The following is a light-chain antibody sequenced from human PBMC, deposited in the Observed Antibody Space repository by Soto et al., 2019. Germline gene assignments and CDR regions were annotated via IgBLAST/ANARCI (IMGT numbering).Light chain of an antibody. J-gene: IGKJ1*01. V-gene: IGKV3-20*01. CDR3: QQYSTSPWT. CDR2: GAS. Sequence: EIVLTQSPGTLSLSPGERATLSCRASQSVSSSYLAWYQQKPGQAPRLLIYGASSRATDIPDRFSGSGSGTDFTLTISRLEPEDFAVYYCQQYSTSPWTFGQGTKVEI. CDR1: QSVSSSY.